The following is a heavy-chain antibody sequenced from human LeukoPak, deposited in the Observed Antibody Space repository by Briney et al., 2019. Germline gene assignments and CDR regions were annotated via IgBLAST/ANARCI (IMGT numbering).Heavy chain of an antibody. CDR1: GFTVSSNY. J-gene: IGHJ4*02. CDR2: VYSGGST. CDR3: ARLANPSGYWD. Sequence: GGSLRLSCAASGFTVSSNYMSWVRQAPGKGLEWVSVVYSGGSTFYADSVQGRFTISRDSSKNTLYLQMNSLRVEDTAVYYCARLANPSGYWDWGQGTLVTVSS. V-gene: IGHV3-53*01. D-gene: IGHD3-22*01.